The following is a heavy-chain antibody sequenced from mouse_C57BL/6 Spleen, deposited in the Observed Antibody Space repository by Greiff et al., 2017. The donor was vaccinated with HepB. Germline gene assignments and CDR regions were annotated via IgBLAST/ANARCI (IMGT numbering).Heavy chain of an antibody. V-gene: IGHV1-76*01. CDR3: ARSLLRYYYAMDY. J-gene: IGHJ4*01. Sequence: QVQLQQSGAELVRPGASVKLSCKASGYTFTDYYINWVKQRPGQGLEWIARIYPGSGNTYYNEKFKGKATLTAEKSSSTAYMQLSSLTSEDSAVYFSARSLLRYYYAMDYWGQGTSVTVSS. CDR2: IYPGSGNT. CDR1: GYTFTDYY. D-gene: IGHD1-1*01.